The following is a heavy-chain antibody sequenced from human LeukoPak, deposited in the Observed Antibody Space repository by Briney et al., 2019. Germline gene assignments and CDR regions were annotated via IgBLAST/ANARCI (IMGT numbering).Heavy chain of an antibody. V-gene: IGHV3-23*01. J-gene: IGHJ4*02. D-gene: IGHD2-8*01. CDR1: GFTFSSYA. CDR3: AKDISRGVQDNDY. CDR2: ISGSGGST. Sequence: GGSPRLSCAASGFTFSSYAMSWVRQAPGKGLEWVSAISGSGGSTYYADSVKGRFTISRDNSKNTLYLQVNSLRAEDTAVYYCAKDISRGVQDNDYWGQGTLVTVSS.